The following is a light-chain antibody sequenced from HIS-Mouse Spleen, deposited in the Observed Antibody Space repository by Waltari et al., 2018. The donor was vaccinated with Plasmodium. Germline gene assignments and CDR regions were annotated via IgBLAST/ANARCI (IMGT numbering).Light chain of an antibody. Sequence: SYELTQPPSVSVSPGQTARITCSGDALPKQYAYCYQQKPGQAPWLVIYKDSERPSGIPDRFSGSSSGTTVTLTISGVQAEDEADYYCQSADSSGTYRVFGGGTKLTVL. V-gene: IGLV3-25*03. CDR2: KDS. J-gene: IGLJ2*01. CDR1: ALPKQY. CDR3: QSADSSGTYRV.